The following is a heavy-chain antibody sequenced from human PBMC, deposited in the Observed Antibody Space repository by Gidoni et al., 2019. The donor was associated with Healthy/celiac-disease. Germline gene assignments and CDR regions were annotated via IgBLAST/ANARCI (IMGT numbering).Heavy chain of an antibody. CDR1: GFTFSSYA. V-gene: IGHV3-23*01. Sequence: EVQLLESGGGLVQPGGSLSLSGAASGFTFSSYAMSWVRRAPGKGRGWVSAISGSVGSTYYADSVKGRFTISRDNSKNTLYLQMNSLRGEDTAVYYCAKDFGVGWVAVLYNFDYWGQGTLVTVSS. D-gene: IGHD3-3*01. CDR2: ISGSVGST. J-gene: IGHJ4*02. CDR3: AKDFGVGWVAVLYNFDY.